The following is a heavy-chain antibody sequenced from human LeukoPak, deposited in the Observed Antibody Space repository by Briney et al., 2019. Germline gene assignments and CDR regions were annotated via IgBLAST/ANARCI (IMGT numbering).Heavy chain of an antibody. D-gene: IGHD4-11*01. Sequence: GASVKVSCKASGYTFTSYYMHWVRQAPGEGLEWMGIINPTGGSTSYAQKFQGRVTMTRDTSTSTVYMELRSLRIEDTAVYFCTSFYSDYANWFDPWGQGTLVTVSS. CDR1: GYTFTSYY. V-gene: IGHV1-46*01. CDR3: TSFYSDYANWFDP. J-gene: IGHJ5*02. CDR2: INPTGGST.